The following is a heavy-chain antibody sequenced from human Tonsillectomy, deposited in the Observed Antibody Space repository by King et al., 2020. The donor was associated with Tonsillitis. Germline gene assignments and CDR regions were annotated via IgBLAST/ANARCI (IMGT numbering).Heavy chain of an antibody. CDR1: GFSFSSYA. D-gene: IGHD2-15*01. CDR3: AKQSCSGGSCTCDY. Sequence: VQLVESGGGLAQPGGTLRLSCEASGFSFSSYALSWFRQAPGKGLEWVSTIRVSGASTYYADPVEGRFTVSRDNSKNTLHLQMNSLRAEDTAVYYCAKQSCSGGSCTCDYWGQGTLVTVSS. CDR2: IRVSGAST. J-gene: IGHJ4*02. V-gene: IGHV3-23*04.